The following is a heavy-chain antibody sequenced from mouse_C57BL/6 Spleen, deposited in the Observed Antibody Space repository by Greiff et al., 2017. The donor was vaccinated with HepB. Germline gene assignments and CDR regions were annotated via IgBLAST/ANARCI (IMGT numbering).Heavy chain of an antibody. CDR2: IDPEDGET. J-gene: IGHJ3*01. V-gene: IGHV14-2*01. CDR3: VSYDGYPAWFAY. D-gene: IGHD2-3*01. CDR1: GFNIKDYY. Sequence: EVKLLESGAELVKPGASVKLSCTASGFNIKDYYMHWVKQRTEQGLEWIGRIDPEDGETKYAPKFQGKATITADTSSNTAYLQLSSLTSEDTAVYYCVSYDGYPAWFAYWGQGTLVTVSA.